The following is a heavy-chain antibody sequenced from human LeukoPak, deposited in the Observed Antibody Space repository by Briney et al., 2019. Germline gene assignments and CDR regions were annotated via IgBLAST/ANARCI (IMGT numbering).Heavy chain of an antibody. CDR1: GGSFRGYY. D-gene: IGHD6-19*01. CDR2: INHSGST. J-gene: IGHJ4*02. Sequence: SKTLSLTCAVYGGSFRGYYWSWLRPPPWKELEWIGEINHSGSTNYNPSLTSRVTISVDTSKNQFSLKLSSVTAADTAVYYCATWLVHIDYWGQGTLVTVSS. CDR3: ATWLVHIDY. V-gene: IGHV4-34*01.